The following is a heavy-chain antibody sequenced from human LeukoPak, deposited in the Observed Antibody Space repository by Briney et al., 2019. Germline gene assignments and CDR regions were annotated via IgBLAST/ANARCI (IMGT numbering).Heavy chain of an antibody. J-gene: IGHJ3*02. CDR2: IKQDGSEK. V-gene: IGHV3-7*03. D-gene: IGHD3-22*01. Sequence: PGGSLRLSCAASGFTFSSYWMSWVRQAPGKGLEWVANIKQDGSEKYYVDSVKGRFTISRDNAKNSLYLQMNSLRAEDTALYYCAKDKHHPHYYYDSSGFSYHAAFDIWGQGTMVTVSS. CDR1: GFTFSSYW. CDR3: AKDKHHPHYYYDSSGFSYHAAFDI.